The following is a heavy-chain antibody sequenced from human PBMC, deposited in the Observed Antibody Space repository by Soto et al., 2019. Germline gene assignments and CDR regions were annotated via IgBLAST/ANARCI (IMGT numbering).Heavy chain of an antibody. CDR1: GYSFTSYW. Sequence: PGESLKISCKGSGYSFTSYWIGWVRQMPGKGLEWMGIIYPGDSDTRYSPSFQGQVTISADKSISTAYLQWSSLKASDTAMYYCARVDDCSSWHTHYYYGMDLRGQGTTVTVSS. V-gene: IGHV5-51*01. CDR2: IYPGDSDT. D-gene: IGHD6-13*01. J-gene: IGHJ6*02. CDR3: ARVDDCSSWHTHYYYGMDL.